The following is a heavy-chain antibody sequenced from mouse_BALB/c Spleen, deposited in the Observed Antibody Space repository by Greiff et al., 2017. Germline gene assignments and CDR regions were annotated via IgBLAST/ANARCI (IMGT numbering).Heavy chain of an antibody. CDR2: ISSGGGST. CDR3: ARQEYGNYEDY. CDR1: GFAFSSYD. Sequence: DVKLVESGGGLVKPGGSLKLSCAASGFAFSSYDMSWVRQTPEKRLEWVAYISSGGGSTYYPDTVKGRFTISRDNAKNTLYLQMSSLKSEDTAMYYCARQEYGNYEDYWGQGTTLTVSS. V-gene: IGHV5-12-1*01. J-gene: IGHJ2*01. D-gene: IGHD2-10*02.